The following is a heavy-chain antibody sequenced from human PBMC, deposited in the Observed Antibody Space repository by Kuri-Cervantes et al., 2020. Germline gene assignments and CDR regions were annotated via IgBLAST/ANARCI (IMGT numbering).Heavy chain of an antibody. CDR2: ISYDGSNK. CDR3: AKDSSGSYFP. D-gene: IGHD1-26*01. J-gene: IGHJ5*02. V-gene: IGHV3-30*18. CDR1: GFTFSSYG. Sequence: LSLTCAASGFTFSSYGMHWVRQAPGKGLEWVAVISYDGSNKYYADSVKGRFTISRDNSKNTLYLQMNSLRAEDTAVYYCAKDSSGSYFPWGQGTLVTVSS.